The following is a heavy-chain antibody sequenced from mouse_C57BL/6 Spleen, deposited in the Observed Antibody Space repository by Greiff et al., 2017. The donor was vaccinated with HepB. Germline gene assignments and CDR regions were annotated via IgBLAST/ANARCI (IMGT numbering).Heavy chain of an antibody. CDR3: AREGGSGYFDY. D-gene: IGHD3-2*02. J-gene: IGHJ2*01. CDR1: GYSFTSYY. Sequence: VQLQQSGPELVKPGASVKISCKASGYSFTSYYIHWVKQRPGQGLEWIGWIYPGSGNTKYNEKFKGKATLTADTSSSTAYMQLSSLTSEDSAVYYCAREGGSGYFDYWGQGTTLTVSS. V-gene: IGHV1-66*01. CDR2: IYPGSGNT.